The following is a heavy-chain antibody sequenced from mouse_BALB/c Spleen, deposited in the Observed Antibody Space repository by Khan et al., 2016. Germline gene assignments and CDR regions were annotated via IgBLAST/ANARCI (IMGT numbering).Heavy chain of an antibody. CDR3: AREKLTGTN. D-gene: IGHD4-1*01. CDR1: GYTFTSYT. J-gene: IGHJ2*01. Sequence: QMQLEESGAELARPGASVKMSCKASGYTFTSYTMHWVKQRPGQGLEWIGYINPSSGYTNYNQKFKDKATLTADKSSSTAYMQLSSLTSEDSAVYYCAREKLTGTNWGQGTTLTVSS. CDR2: INPSSGYT. V-gene: IGHV1-4*01.